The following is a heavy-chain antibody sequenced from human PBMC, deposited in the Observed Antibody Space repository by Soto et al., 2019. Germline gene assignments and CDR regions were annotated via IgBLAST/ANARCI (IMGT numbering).Heavy chain of an antibody. CDR2: INPKSGGT. CDR3: ARGHSTDCSNGVCSFFYNHEMDV. V-gene: IGHV1-2*04. D-gene: IGHD2-8*01. Sequence: ASVKVSCKASGYSFTDYHIHWVRQAPGQGLEWLGRINPKSGGTSTAQKFQGWVTMTRDRSISTVYMELARLRSDDTAVYFCARGHSTDCSNGVCSFFYNHEMDVWGQGTTVTVSS. CDR1: GYSFTDYH. J-gene: IGHJ6*02.